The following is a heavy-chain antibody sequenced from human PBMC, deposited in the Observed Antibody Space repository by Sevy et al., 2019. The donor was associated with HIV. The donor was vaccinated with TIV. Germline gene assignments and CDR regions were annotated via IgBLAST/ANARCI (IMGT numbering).Heavy chain of an antibody. CDR2: IWYDGSNK. CDR1: GFTFSSYG. J-gene: IGHJ6*02. CDR3: ARDIAPATDYDFWSGYSTRTYYYYGIDV. Sequence: GGSQRFSFAASGFTFSSYGMHWVRQAPGKGLEWVAVIWYDGSNKYYADSVKGRFTISRDNSKNTLYLQMNSLRAEDTAVYYCARDIAPATDYDFWSGYSTRTYYYYGIDVRGQGTTVTVSS. D-gene: IGHD3-3*01. V-gene: IGHV3-33*01.